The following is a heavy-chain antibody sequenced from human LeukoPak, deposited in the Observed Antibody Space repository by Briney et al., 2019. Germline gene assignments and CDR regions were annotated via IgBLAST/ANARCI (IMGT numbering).Heavy chain of an antibody. CDR1: GFTFSSYD. CDR2: IGTAGDT. CDR3: ARGSAMVLIDY. J-gene: IGHJ4*02. Sequence: GGSLRLSCAASGFTFSSYDMHWVRQATGKGLEWVSAIGTAGDTYYPGSGKGRFTISRENAKNSLYLQMNSLRAGDTAVYYCARGSAMVLIDYWGQGTLVTVSS. D-gene: IGHD5-18*01. V-gene: IGHV3-13*01.